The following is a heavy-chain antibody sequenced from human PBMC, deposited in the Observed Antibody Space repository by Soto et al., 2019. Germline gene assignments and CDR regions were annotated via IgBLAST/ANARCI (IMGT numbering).Heavy chain of an antibody. V-gene: IGHV4-34*01. CDR2: INHSGST. Sequence: HSETLSITCAVYGGSFSGYYWSWIRQPPGKGLEWIGEINHSGSTNYNPSLKSRVTISVDTSKNQFSLKLSSVTAADTAVYYCAKDLVEMATIKPYYYYYYGMDVWGQGTTVTVSS. D-gene: IGHD5-12*01. CDR1: GGSFSGYY. CDR3: AKDLVEMATIKPYYYYYYGMDV. J-gene: IGHJ6*02.